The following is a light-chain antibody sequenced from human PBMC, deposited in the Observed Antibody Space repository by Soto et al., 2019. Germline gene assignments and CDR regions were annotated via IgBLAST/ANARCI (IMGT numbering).Light chain of an antibody. CDR3: QQYNSAWE. CDR1: QTIRSW. J-gene: IGKJ1*01. Sequence: DIQMTQSPSTLSGSVGDRVTITCLASQTIRSWLAGYPRKPGKALKHQMYKAATLKSGVPSRFRGSGSWTEFTLTISSLQPDDFATYYCQQYNSAWEFGQGTKVDIK. CDR2: KAA. V-gene: IGKV1-5*03.